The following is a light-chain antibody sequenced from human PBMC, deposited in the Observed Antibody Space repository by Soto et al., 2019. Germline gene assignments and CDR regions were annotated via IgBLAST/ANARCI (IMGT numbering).Light chain of an antibody. CDR3: LLSDGGAKV. J-gene: IGLJ3*02. Sequence: QAVVTQEPSLTGSPGGTVTLTCGSSTGAVTSGHYPYWFQQQPGQAPRTLIYETSNKHSGSPARFSGSLLGGNAALTLSGEQHEDEAEYYCLLSDGGAKVFGGGTKVTVL. CDR1: TGAVTSGHY. V-gene: IGLV7-46*01. CDR2: ETS.